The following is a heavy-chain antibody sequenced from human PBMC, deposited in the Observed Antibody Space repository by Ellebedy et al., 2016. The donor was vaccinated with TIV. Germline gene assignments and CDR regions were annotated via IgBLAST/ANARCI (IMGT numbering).Heavy chain of an antibody. CDR1: GGSISSYY. V-gene: IGHV4-59*08. CDR2: IYYSGST. J-gene: IGHJ4*02. Sequence: SETLSLXXTVSGGSISSYYWSWFRQPPGKGLEWIGYIYYSGSTNYNPSLKSRVTISVDTSKNQFSLKLSSVTAADTAVYYCARRVDTAMPFDYWGQGTLVTVSS. CDR3: ARRVDTAMPFDY. D-gene: IGHD5-18*01.